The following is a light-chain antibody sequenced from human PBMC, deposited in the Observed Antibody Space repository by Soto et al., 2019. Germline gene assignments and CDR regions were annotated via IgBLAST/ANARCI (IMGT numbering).Light chain of an antibody. V-gene: IGKV3-20*01. CDR1: ETLGSNY. CDR3: QQYGSSPWT. J-gene: IGKJ1*01. Sequence: ETLLTQSPGNLSLSPGERATLSCRATETLGSNYLAWYQQKPGQAPRLLIHRIYIRAAGIPDRFSGSASGSDFTLTISRLEPEDFAVYYCQQYGSSPWTFGQGTSVDIK. CDR2: RIY.